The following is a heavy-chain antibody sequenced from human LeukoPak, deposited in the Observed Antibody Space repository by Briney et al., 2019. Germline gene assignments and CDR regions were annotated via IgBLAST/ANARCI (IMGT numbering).Heavy chain of an antibody. J-gene: IGHJ4*02. Sequence: ASVKVSCKASGFVFTSYGFTWVRQAPGQGLEWMGWISANDGKTHYSEKHQGRVTMSTDTVTSTAYMELRSLRSDDTAVYYCARELHVERDDYWGQGTLVTVSA. CDR3: ARELHVERDDY. D-gene: IGHD1-1*01. CDR2: ISANDGKT. V-gene: IGHV1-18*01. CDR1: GFVFTSYG.